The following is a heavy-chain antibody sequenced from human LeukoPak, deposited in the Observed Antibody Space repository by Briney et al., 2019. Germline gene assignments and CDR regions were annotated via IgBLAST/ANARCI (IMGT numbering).Heavy chain of an antibody. CDR2: MNPNSGNT. Sequence: ASVKVPCKASGYTFTGYYMHWVRQAPGQGLEWMGWMNPNSGNTGYAQKFQGRVTMTRNTSISTAYMELSSLRSEDTAVYYCARGLVVVAAINWFDPWGQGTLVTVSS. V-gene: IGHV1-8*02. CDR3: ARGLVVVAAINWFDP. D-gene: IGHD2-15*01. CDR1: GYTFTGYY. J-gene: IGHJ5*02.